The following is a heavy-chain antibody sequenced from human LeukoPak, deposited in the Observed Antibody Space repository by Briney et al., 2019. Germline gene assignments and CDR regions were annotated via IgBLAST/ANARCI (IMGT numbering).Heavy chain of an antibody. CDR2: ISDSSAM. D-gene: IGHD5-12*01. CDR3: ARDGGYSGYDADR. V-gene: IGHV3-48*01. J-gene: IGHJ5*02. CDR1: GFTFSTYS. Sequence: GGSLRLSCAASGFTFSTYSMKWVRQAPGKGLEWVSYISDSSAMYYADSVRGRFTISRENDKNSLFLQMNSLRAEDTAVYYCARDGGYSGYDADRWGQGTLVTVSS.